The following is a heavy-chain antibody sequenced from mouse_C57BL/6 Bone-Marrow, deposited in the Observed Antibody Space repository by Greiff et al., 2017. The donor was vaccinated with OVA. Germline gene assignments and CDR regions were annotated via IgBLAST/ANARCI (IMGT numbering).Heavy chain of an antibody. CDR3: ARSDGSSYGLN. D-gene: IGHD1-1*01. Sequence: VQLQQPGAELVKPGASVKMSCKASGYTFTSYWITWVKQRPGQGLEWIGDIYPGSGSTNYNEKFKSKATLTADKSSSTAYMQFSSLTSEDSAIYYCARSDGSSYGLNWGQGTTLTVSS. CDR1: GYTFTSYW. J-gene: IGHJ2*01. CDR2: IYPGSGST. V-gene: IGHV1-55*01.